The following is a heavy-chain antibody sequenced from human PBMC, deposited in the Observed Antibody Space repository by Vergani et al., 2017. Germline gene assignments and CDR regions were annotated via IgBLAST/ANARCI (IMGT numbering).Heavy chain of an antibody. V-gene: IGHV4-34*01. CDR2: INHIGST. CDR3: ARWYDSSGTPSFDY. D-gene: IGHD3-22*01. CDR1: GGSFSGYY. J-gene: IGHJ4*02. Sequence: QVQLQQWGAGLLKPSETLSLTCAVYGGSFSGYYWSWIRQPTGKGLEWIGEINHIGSTNYNLSLKSRVTIAVDTSKNQFSLKLSTVTAADTAVYYCARWYDSSGTPSFDYWGQGTLVTVSS.